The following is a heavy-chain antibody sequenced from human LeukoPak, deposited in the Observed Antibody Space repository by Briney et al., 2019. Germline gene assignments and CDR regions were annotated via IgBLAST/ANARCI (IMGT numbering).Heavy chain of an antibody. CDR1: GGSISSYY. Sequence: SETLSLTCSVSGGSISSYYWSWIRQPPGKGLEWIGYIYYTGITNYNPSLESRVTISVDTSKNQFSLKLNSVTAADTAVYYCTRHDAVPVIGHGMGVWGQGTTVTVSS. J-gene: IGHJ6*02. CDR2: IYYTGIT. D-gene: IGHD3-16*02. CDR3: TRHDAVPVIGHGMGV. V-gene: IGHV4-59*08.